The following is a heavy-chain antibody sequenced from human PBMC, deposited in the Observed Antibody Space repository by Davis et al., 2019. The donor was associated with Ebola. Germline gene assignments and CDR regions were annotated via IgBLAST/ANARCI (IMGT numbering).Heavy chain of an antibody. J-gene: IGHJ4*02. Sequence: PSETLSLTCTVSGGSVSSGSYYWSWIRQPPGKGLEWIGYIYYSGSTNYNPSLKSRVTISVDTSKNQFSLKLSSVTAADTAVYYCARGPVNEFGVVIEFDYWGQGTLVTVSS. D-gene: IGHD3-3*01. CDR3: ARGPVNEFGVVIEFDY. V-gene: IGHV4-61*01. CDR2: IYYSGST. CDR1: GGSVSSGSYY.